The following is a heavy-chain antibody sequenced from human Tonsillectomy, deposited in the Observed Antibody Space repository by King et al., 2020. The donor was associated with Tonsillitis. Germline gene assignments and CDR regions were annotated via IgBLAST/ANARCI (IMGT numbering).Heavy chain of an antibody. Sequence: VQLVESGGGVVQPGRSLRLSCAASGFTFSSYAMHWVRQSPGKGLEWVSVISYDGNETYYADSVKGRFTISRDNSKNTLYLQMNSLRAEDTAVYYCASNLHVGSYDFWSGSYYYDMDVWGQGTTVTVSS. V-gene: IGHV3-30*03. CDR3: ASNLHVGSYDFWSGSYYYDMDV. D-gene: IGHD3-3*01. CDR1: GFTFSSYA. CDR2: ISYDGNET. J-gene: IGHJ6*02.